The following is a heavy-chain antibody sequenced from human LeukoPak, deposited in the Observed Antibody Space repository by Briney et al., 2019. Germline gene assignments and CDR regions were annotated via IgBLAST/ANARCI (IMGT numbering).Heavy chain of an antibody. D-gene: IGHD2-2*01. CDR1: GYTFTSYA. CDR2: INAGNGNT. J-gene: IGHJ4*02. Sequence: ASVKVSCKASGYTFTSYAMHWVRQAPGQRLEWMGWINAGNGNTKYSQKFQGRVTITRDTSASTAYMELSSLRSENTAVYYCALGGVPAAIDYWGQGTLVTVSS. CDR3: ALGGVPAAIDY. V-gene: IGHV1-3*01.